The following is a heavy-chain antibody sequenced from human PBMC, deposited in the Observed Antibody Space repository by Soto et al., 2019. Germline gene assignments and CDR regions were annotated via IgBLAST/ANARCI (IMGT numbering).Heavy chain of an antibody. V-gene: IGHV1-3*01. CDR2: INAANGDT. D-gene: IGHD6-13*01. CDR1: GYTFTSYG. Sequence: ASVKVSCKAPGYTFTSYGIHWVRQAPGQRLEWMGWINAANGDTKYSPKFQGRVTITRDTSASTAYMELSSLRSEDTAVYYCVRRHVSATGIDWFDPWGQGTLVTVSS. J-gene: IGHJ5*02. CDR3: VRRHVSATGIDWFDP.